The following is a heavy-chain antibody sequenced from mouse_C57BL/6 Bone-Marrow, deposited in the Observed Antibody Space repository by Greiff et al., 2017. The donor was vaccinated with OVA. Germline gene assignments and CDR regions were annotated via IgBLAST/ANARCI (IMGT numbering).Heavy chain of an antibody. CDR1: GFTFTTYA. J-gene: IGHJ4*01. Sequence: EVQLVESGGGLAQPKGSLKLSCAASGFTFTTYAMHWVRQAPGKGLEWVARIRRKSSNYATYYADSVKDRFTISRDDAQSMLYRQMNNLKTEDTAMYYCVRENMDYWGQGTSVTVSS. CDR3: VRENMDY. V-gene: IGHV10-3*01. CDR2: IRRKSSNYAT.